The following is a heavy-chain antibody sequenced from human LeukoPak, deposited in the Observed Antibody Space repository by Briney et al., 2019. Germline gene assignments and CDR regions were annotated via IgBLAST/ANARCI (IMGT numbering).Heavy chain of an antibody. CDR2: ISYSGST. J-gene: IGHJ4*02. CDR1: GGSISAYY. CDR3: ARDVGSGSYFD. V-gene: IGHV4-59*01. D-gene: IGHD3-10*01. Sequence: PSETLSLTCTVSGGSISAYYWSWIRQPPGKGLEWIGYISYSGSTKYNPSLKSRVTISVDTSKNQFSLKLSSVTAADTAVYYCARDVGSGSYFDWGQGTLVTVSS.